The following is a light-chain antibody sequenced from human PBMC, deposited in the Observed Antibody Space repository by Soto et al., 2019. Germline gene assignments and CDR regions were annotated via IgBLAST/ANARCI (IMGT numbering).Light chain of an antibody. CDR3: QQYYSTPPF. CDR1: QSVLYSSNNKNY. V-gene: IGKV4-1*01. J-gene: IGKJ2*01. Sequence: DIVLTQSPDSLAVSLGERATINCKSSQSVLYSSNNKNYLAWYQQKPGQPPKLLIYWASTRESGVPDRFSGSGSGTDFTRTITSLQAEDVAVYYCQQYYSTPPFFGQGTKLEIK. CDR2: WAS.